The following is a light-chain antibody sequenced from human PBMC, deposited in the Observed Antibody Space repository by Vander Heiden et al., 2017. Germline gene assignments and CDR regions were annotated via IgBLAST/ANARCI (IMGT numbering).Light chain of an antibody. CDR1: QSVSSSY. CDR3: QQYGNSPIT. J-gene: IGKJ5*01. CDR2: DAS. Sequence: MLFTQPSATLSSSPGERATISCGASQSVSSSYLAWYQQKAGLATRLLYYDASSKATGIPNRFSGGGSGAVFTLTISRLAAEVLAVYYCQQYGNSPITFGQGTRLEIK. V-gene: IGKV3D-20*01.